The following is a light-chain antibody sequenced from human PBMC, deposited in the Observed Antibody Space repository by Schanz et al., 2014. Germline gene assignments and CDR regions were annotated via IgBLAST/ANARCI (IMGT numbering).Light chain of an antibody. CDR2: DDS. V-gene: IGLV3-21*03. J-gene: IGLJ1*01. CDR3: AAWDDSLSGYV. CDR1: NVGTKR. Sequence: SYELTQPPSVSVAPGKTARITCGGNNVGTKRVHWYQQKPGQAPVLVVYDDSDRPSGIPERFSGSKSGTSASLAISGLRSEDEADYYCAAWDDSLSGYVFGTGTKLTVL.